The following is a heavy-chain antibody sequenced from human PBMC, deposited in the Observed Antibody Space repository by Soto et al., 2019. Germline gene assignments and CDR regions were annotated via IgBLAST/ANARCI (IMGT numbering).Heavy chain of an antibody. CDR3: ASGQITLAGTRNY. J-gene: IGHJ4*02. V-gene: IGHV3-74*01. CDR2: VKSGGSST. CDR1: GFNFSNYW. D-gene: IGHD6-19*01. Sequence: EVQLVESGGDLVQPGGSLRLSCVGSGFNFSNYWMHWVRQAPGKGLEWVSRVKSGGSSTRYADSVKGRFTISRDNAQNTLYLQMNSLRADDTAVYYCASGQITLAGTRNYLGPGTLVTVSS.